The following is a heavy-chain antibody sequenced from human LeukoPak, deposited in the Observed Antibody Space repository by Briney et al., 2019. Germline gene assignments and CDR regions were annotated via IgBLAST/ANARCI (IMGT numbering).Heavy chain of an antibody. CDR3: ARPRTIFDAFDI. V-gene: IGHV3-21*01. D-gene: IGHD3-3*01. J-gene: IGHJ3*02. Sequence: PGGSLRLSCAASGFTFSSYSMNWVRQAPGKGLEWVSSISSSSSYIYYADSVKGRFTISRDNAKNSLYLQMNSLRAEDTAVYYCARPRTIFDAFDIWGQGTMVTVSS. CDR2: ISSSSSYI. CDR1: GFTFSSYS.